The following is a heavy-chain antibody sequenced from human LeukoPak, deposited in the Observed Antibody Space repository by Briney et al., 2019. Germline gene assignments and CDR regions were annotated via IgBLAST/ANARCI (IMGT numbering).Heavy chain of an antibody. CDR3: ARHVGSVTTQPWFDP. D-gene: IGHD1-26*01. V-gene: IGHV5-51*01. Sequence: GASLKISCKASGYSFTNYWIGWVRQMPGKGLEWMGIIYPSDSDTRYSPSFQGQVTISVDKSISNAYLQWSSLKASDTAMYYCARHVGSVTTQPWFDPWGQGTLVIVSS. CDR2: IYPSDSDT. CDR1: GYSFTNYW. J-gene: IGHJ5*02.